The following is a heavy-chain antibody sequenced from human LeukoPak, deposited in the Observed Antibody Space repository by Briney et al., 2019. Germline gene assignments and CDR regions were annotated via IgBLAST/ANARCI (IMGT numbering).Heavy chain of an antibody. V-gene: IGHV4-61*01. CDR1: GDSVRSDSHY. D-gene: IGHD3-10*01. CDR2: IYYSGST. CDR3: TRDLPRGFGEL. Sequence: SETLSLTCTVSGDSVRSDSHYWSWIRQPPGKGLELIGYIYYSGSTNYKPSLKSRVTISIDTSKNQFSLKLSSVTAADTAVYYCTRDLPRGFGELWSQGTLVTVSS. J-gene: IGHJ4*02.